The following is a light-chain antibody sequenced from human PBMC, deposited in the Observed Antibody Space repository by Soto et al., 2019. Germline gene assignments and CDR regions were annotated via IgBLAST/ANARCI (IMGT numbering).Light chain of an antibody. V-gene: IGLV2-23*01. CDR3: CSYAGTNYV. J-gene: IGLJ1*01. Sequence: QSALTQPASVSGSPGQSITISCAGTSSDFGSYNLVSWYQQHPGKAPKLMIYEGSKRPSGVSNRFSGSKSGNTASLIISGLQAEDEADYYCCSYAGTNYVFGTGTKVTVL. CDR1: SSDFGSYNL. CDR2: EGS.